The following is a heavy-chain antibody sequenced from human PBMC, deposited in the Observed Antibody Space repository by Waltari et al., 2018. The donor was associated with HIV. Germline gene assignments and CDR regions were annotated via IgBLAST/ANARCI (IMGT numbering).Heavy chain of an antibody. V-gene: IGHV3-21*01. D-gene: IGHD4-17*01. CDR1: GFTFSSYS. CDR3: ASRYGGNEGGERVDY. J-gene: IGHJ4*02. Sequence: RLSCAASGFTFSSYSMNWVRQAPGKGLEWVSSISSSSSYIYYADSVKGRFTISRDNAKNSLYLQKNSLRAEDTAVYYCASRYGGNEGGERVDYWGQGTLVTVSS. CDR2: ISSSSSYI.